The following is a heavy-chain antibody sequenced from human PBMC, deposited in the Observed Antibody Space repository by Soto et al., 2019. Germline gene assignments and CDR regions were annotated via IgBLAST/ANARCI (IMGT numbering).Heavy chain of an antibody. V-gene: IGHV3-7*05. CDR3: ARYRKQWLVLSNDY. CDR2: IKQDGSEK. CDR1: GFTFSSYW. D-gene: IGHD6-19*01. J-gene: IGHJ4*02. Sequence: EVQLVESGGGLVQPGGSLRLCCAASGFTFSSYWMSWVRQAPGKGLEWVANIKQDGSEKYYVDSVKGRFTISRDNAKNSLYLQMNSLRAEDTAVYYCARYRKQWLVLSNDYSGQGTLVTVSS.